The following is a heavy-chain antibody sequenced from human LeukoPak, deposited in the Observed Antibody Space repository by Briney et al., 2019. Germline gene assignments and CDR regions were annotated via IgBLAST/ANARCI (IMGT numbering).Heavy chain of an antibody. CDR2: INSDGSST. J-gene: IGHJ3*02. D-gene: IGHD3-10*01. CDR3: ARANYYGSGRAAFDI. CDR1: GFTFSSYW. V-gene: IGHV3-74*01. Sequence: GESLRLSCAASGFTFSSYWMHWVRQAPGKGLVWVSRINSDGSSTSYADSVKGRFTISRDNAKNTLYLQMNSLRAEDTAVYYCARANYYGSGRAAFDIWGQGTMVTVSS.